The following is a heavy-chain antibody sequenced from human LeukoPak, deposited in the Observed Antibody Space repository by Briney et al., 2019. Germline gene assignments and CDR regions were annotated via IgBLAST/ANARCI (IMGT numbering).Heavy chain of an antibody. CDR3: ARVGRDMQGDY. CDR1: GGSVSSGSYY. J-gene: IGHJ4*02. Sequence: NPSETLSLTCTVSGGSVSSGSYYWSWIRQPPGKGLEWTGYIYYSGSTNYNPSLKSRVTISVDTSKNQFSLKLSSVTAAETAVYYCARVGRDMQGDYWGQGTLVTVSS. CDR2: IYYSGST. V-gene: IGHV4-61*01.